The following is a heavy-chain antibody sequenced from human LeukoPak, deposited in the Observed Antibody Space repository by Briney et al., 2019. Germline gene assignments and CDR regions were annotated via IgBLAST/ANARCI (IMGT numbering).Heavy chain of an antibody. Sequence: NPSETLSLTGTVSGGSISSSSYYWGWIRQPPGKGLEWIGAINHSGSTNYNPSLKSRVTISVDTSKHQFSLKLSSVTAADTAVYYCARGHYYMDVWGKGTTVTVSS. CDR3: ARGHYYMDV. CDR1: GGSISSSSYY. CDR2: INHSGST. V-gene: IGHV4-39*07. J-gene: IGHJ6*03.